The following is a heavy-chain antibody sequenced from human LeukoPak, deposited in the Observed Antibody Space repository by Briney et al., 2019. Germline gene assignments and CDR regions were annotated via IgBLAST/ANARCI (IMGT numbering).Heavy chain of an antibody. CDR2: ISSSSSYI. CDR1: GFTFSSYS. J-gene: IGHJ6*02. CDR3: ARDMLAGFGELSNYYYGMDV. D-gene: IGHD3-10*01. V-gene: IGHV3-21*01. Sequence: GGSLRLSCAASGFTFSSYSMNWVRQAPGKGLELVSSISSSSSYIYYADSVKGRFTISRDNAKNSLYLQMNSLRAEDTAVYYCARDMLAGFGELSNYYYGMDVWGQGTTVTVSS.